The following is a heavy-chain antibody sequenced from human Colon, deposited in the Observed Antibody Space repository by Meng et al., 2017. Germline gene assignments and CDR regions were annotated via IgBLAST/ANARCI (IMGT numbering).Heavy chain of an antibody. J-gene: IGHJ5*02. CDR3: VRSSGWVRTGFDP. CDR1: GGSITTDNW. Sequence: QVQLQESGPDLVKPSGTLSLTCAVSGGSITTDNWRSWVRQPPGKGLEWIGSIGHSGITYYTPSLKSRVTVSIDTSKSQFSLKLTSVTAADTAVYYCVRSSGWVRTGFDPWGQGTLVTVSS. D-gene: IGHD6-19*01. CDR2: IGHSGIT. V-gene: IGHV4-4*02.